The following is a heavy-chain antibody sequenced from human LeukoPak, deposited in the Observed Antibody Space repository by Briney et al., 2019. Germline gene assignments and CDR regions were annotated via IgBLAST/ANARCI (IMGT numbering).Heavy chain of an antibody. CDR2: ISWNSGSI. Sequence: GGSLRLSCAASGFTFDDYAMHWVRQAPGKGLEWVSGISWNSGSIGYADSVKGRFTISRDNAKNSLYLQMNSLRAEDTAVYYCARDVRYCSSTSCPPLYWYFDLWGRGTLVTVSS. CDR3: ARDVRYCSSTSCPPLYWYFDL. V-gene: IGHV3-9*01. J-gene: IGHJ2*01. CDR1: GFTFDDYA. D-gene: IGHD2-2*01.